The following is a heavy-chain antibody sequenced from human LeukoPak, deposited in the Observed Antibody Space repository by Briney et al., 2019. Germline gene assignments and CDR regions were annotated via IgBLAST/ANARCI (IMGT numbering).Heavy chain of an antibody. V-gene: IGHV1-69*13. Sequence: SVKVSCKASGGTFSSYAISWVRQAPGQGLEWMGGIIPIFGTANYAQKLQGRVTITADESTSTAYMELSSLRSEDTAVYYCARTLNYCSSTSCTWDPVGYWGQGTLVTVSS. CDR3: ARTLNYCSSTSCTWDPVGY. CDR2: IIPIFGTA. D-gene: IGHD2-2*01. CDR1: GGTFSSYA. J-gene: IGHJ4*02.